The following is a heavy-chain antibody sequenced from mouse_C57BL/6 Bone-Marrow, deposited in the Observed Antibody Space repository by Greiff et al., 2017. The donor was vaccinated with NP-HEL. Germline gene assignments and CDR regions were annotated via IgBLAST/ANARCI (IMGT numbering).Heavy chain of an antibody. D-gene: IGHD3-2*02. J-gene: IGHJ2*01. CDR3: AIRDSSGYLDY. Sequence: VQLQESGPELVKPGASVKISCKASGYAFSSSWMNWVKQRPGKGLEWIGRIYPGDGDTNYNGKFKGKATLTADKSSSTAYMQLSSLTSEDSAVYFCAIRDSSGYLDYWGQGTTLTVSS. V-gene: IGHV1-82*01. CDR1: GYAFSSSW. CDR2: IYPGDGDT.